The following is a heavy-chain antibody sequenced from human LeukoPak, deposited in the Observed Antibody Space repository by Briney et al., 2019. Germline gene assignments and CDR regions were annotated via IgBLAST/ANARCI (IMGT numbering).Heavy chain of an antibody. CDR3: ARDTPYCSSTSCYPSHFDY. V-gene: IGHV1-46*01. J-gene: IGHJ4*02. CDR1: GYTFTSYY. Sequence: GASVKVSCKASGYTFTSYYMHWVRQPPGPGLEWMGIINPSGGSTSYAQKFQGRVTMTRDTSTSTVYMELSSLRSEDTAVYYCARDTPYCSSTSCYPSHFDYWGQGTLVTVSS. CDR2: INPSGGST. D-gene: IGHD2-2*01.